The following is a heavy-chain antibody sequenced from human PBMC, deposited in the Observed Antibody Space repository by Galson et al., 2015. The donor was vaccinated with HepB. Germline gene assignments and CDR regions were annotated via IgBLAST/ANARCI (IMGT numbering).Heavy chain of an antibody. V-gene: IGHV6-1*01. CDR3: ARTWGDTKSYYYYYIDV. CDR2: TYYRSKWYN. Sequence: CAISGDSVSSNSAAWNWIRQSPSRGLEWLGRTYYRSKWYNDYAVSVKSRITINPDTSMNQFSLQLNSVTPEDTAVYYCARTWGDTKSYYYYYIDVWCKGTTFTVSS. D-gene: IGHD3-16*01. J-gene: IGHJ6*03. CDR1: GDSVSSNSAA.